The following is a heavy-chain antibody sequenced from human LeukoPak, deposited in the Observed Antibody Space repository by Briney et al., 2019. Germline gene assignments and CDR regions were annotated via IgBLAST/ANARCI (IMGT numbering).Heavy chain of an antibody. J-gene: IGHJ4*02. CDR2: IYYSGST. Sequence: PSETLSLTCTVSGGSISSYYWSWIRQPPGKGLEWIGYIYYSGSTNYNPSLKSRVTISVDTSKNQFSLKLSSVTAADTAVYYCAREKTGAALFDYWGQGTLVTVSS. D-gene: IGHD3-10*01. CDR1: GGSISSYY. V-gene: IGHV4-59*01. CDR3: AREKTGAALFDY.